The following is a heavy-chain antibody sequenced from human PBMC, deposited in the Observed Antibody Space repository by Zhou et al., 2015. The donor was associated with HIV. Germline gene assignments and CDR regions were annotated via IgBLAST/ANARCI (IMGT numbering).Heavy chain of an antibody. J-gene: IGHJ4*02. Sequence: QVLLVQSGAEVKKPGSSVKVSCEASGGTFSNYAVSWVRQAPGQGLEWMGAIIPMFGTVRYAQKFQGRVTMTRDTSISTAYMELSGLTSEDTAMYYCTRGRWEVPDAYWGQGTLVTVSP. V-gene: IGHV1-69*06. D-gene: IGHD1-26*01. CDR3: TRGRWEVPDAY. CDR1: GGTFSNYA. CDR2: IIPMFGTV.